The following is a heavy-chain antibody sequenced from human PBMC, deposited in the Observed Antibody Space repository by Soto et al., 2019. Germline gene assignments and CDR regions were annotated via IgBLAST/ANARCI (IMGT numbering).Heavy chain of an antibody. D-gene: IGHD3-22*01. V-gene: IGHV3-23*01. CDR1: AFTFNNYA. J-gene: IGHJ4*01. Sequence: GGSLRLSCAASAFTFNNYAMSWDRQSPGKELEWVSGIGGSGRTTYYSDSVNGRFTISRDNSNNTLFLQMNSLRAEDTAVYYCAQSGYSNSSVDFYEYWGPEALHAVSS. CDR3: AQSGYSNSSVDFYEY. CDR2: IGGSGRTT.